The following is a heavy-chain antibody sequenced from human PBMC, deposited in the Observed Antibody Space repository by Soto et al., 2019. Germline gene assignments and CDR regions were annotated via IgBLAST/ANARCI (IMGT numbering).Heavy chain of an antibody. Sequence: SETLSLTCFVSGGSVSSTYYYWSWIRQPPGKGLDWIGYIYYSGRTDYKSSLKSRVTLSLDPFKNQVSLKFNSVTAADTAVYYCARGGYSGRLYYFDYWGLGTLVTVSS. D-gene: IGHD2-15*01. CDR3: ARGGYSGRLYYFDY. CDR1: GGSVSSTYYY. V-gene: IGHV4-61*01. J-gene: IGHJ4*02. CDR2: IYYSGRT.